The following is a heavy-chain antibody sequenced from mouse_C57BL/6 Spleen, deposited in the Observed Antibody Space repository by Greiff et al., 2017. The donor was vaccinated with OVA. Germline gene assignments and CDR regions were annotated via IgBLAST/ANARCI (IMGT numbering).Heavy chain of an antibody. D-gene: IGHD2-12*01. CDR1: GYSITSGYY. J-gene: IGHJ2*01. CDR2: ISYDGSN. V-gene: IGHV3-6*01. CDR3: ARGRDDGGDFDY. Sequence: EVQVVESGPGLVKPSQSLSLTCSVTGYSITSGYYWNWIRQFPGNKLEWMGYISYDGSNNYNPYLKNRISITRDTSKNQFFLKLNSVTTEDTATYYCARGRDDGGDFDYWGQGTTLTVSS.